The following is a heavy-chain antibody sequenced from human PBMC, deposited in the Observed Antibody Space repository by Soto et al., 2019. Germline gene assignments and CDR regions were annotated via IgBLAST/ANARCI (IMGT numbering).Heavy chain of an antibody. D-gene: IGHD4-17*01. Sequence: PGGSLRLSCAASGFTFSSYSMNWVRQAPGKGLEWVSSISSSSSYIYYADSVKGRFTISRDNAKNSLYLQMNSLRAEDTAVYYCARDLATTVISYYYYGMDAWGQGTTATVSS. CDR1: GFTFSSYS. V-gene: IGHV3-21*01. CDR3: ARDLATTVISYYYYGMDA. J-gene: IGHJ6*02. CDR2: ISSSSSYI.